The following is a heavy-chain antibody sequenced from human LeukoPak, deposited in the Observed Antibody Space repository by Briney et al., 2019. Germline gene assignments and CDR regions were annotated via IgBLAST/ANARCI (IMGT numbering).Heavy chain of an antibody. Sequence: PGASLRLSCAASGFTFSSYAMHWVRKAPGKGLEWVAVISYDGSNKYYADSVKGRFTISRDNSKNTLYLQMNSLRAEDTAVYYCARDIAVAGGFDYWGQGTLVTVSS. CDR1: GFTFSSYA. CDR2: ISYDGSNK. V-gene: IGHV3-30*04. J-gene: IGHJ4*02. CDR3: ARDIAVAGGFDY. D-gene: IGHD6-19*01.